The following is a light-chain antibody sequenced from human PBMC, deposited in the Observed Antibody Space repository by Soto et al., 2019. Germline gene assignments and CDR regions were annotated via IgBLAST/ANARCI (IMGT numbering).Light chain of an antibody. CDR1: SSNIGNNA. CDR2: YDD. V-gene: IGLV1-36*01. Sequence: QSVLTQPPSVSGAPRQRVTISCSGSSSNIGNNAVNWYQQLPGKAPKLLIYYDDLLPSGVSDRFSGSKSGTSASLAISGLQSEDEADYYCAAWDDSLNGYVFGNGTKVTVL. CDR3: AAWDDSLNGYV. J-gene: IGLJ1*01.